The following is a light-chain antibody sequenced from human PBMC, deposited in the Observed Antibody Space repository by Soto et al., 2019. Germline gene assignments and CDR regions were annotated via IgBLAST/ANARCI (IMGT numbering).Light chain of an antibody. J-gene: IGKJ4*01. CDR2: AAS. Sequence: DIQLTQSPSFLSASVGDRVTITCRASQDISSYLAWYQQKPGKAPNLLIYAASTLQSGVPPRFSGRGSGTEFTLTISSLQPEDSATYYCQQLSSYPLTFGGGTKVDIK. CDR1: QDISSY. CDR3: QQLSSYPLT. V-gene: IGKV1-9*01.